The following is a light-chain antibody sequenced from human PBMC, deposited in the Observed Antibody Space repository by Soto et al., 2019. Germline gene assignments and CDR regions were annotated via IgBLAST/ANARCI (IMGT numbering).Light chain of an antibody. Sequence: QSVLTQPASVSGSPGQSITISCTGTSSDVGGYNYVSWYQQHPGKAPKLMIYEVSNRPSGVSNRFSGSKSGNTASLTISGLQADDEAYYYCSSYTSSSTRGFGGGTKLTVL. CDR3: SSYTSSSTRG. CDR1: SSDVGGYNY. V-gene: IGLV2-14*01. J-gene: IGLJ3*02. CDR2: EVS.